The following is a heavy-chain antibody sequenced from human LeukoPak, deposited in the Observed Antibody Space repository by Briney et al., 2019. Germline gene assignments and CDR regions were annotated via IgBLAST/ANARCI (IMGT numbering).Heavy chain of an antibody. CDR3: ARGRAAAGSSTSFDP. J-gene: IGHJ5*02. CDR1: GYTFTSYG. Sequence: ASVKVSCKASGYTFTSYGISWVRQAPGQGLEWMGWISAYNGNTNYAQKFQGRVTMTRNTSISTAYMELSSLRSEDTAVYYCARGRAAAGSSTSFDPWGQGTLVTVSS. D-gene: IGHD6-13*01. CDR2: ISAYNGNT. V-gene: IGHV1-18*01.